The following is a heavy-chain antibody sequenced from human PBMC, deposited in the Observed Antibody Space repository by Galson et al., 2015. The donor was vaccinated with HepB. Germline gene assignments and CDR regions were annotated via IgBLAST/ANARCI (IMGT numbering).Heavy chain of an antibody. CDR1: GGSFSNYA. CDR3: ARDVTSGCLDH. V-gene: IGHV1-69*04. CDR2: IVPILGIA. J-gene: IGHJ4*02. Sequence: SVKVSCKASGGSFSNYAITWVRQAPGQGLEWMGRIVPILGIANSAQKFQGRVTITADKSPGTAYMELSSLSAEDTALYYCARDVTSGCLDHWGQGTLVTVSS. D-gene: IGHD6-19*01.